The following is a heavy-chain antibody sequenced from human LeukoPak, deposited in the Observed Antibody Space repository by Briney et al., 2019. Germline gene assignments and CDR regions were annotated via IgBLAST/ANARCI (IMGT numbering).Heavy chain of an antibody. CDR2: ISAYNGDT. J-gene: IGHJ5*02. V-gene: IGHV1-18*01. CDR3: ARDGLSYTNPSNWFDP. D-gene: IGHD2-2*02. Sequence: GASVKVSCKASGYPFSSYYINWVRQAPGQGLEWMGWISAYNGDTNYAQNFQGRVTMTTDTSTDTAYMELRSLRSDDSAVYYCARDGLSYTNPSNWFDPWGQGTLVTVSS. CDR1: GYPFSSYY.